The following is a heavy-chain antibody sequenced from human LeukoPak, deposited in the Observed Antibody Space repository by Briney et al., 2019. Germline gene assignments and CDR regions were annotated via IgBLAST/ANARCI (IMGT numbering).Heavy chain of an antibody. V-gene: IGHV4-59*01. J-gene: IGHJ4*02. CDR3: ARGKGPVGVTAY. CDR2: IYYNGST. D-gene: IGHD1-26*01. Sequence: PGGSLRLSCAASGFTFSSYAMSWIRQPPGKGLEWIGYIYYNGSTNYNPSLKSRVTISVDTSKNQFSLKLSSVTAADTAVYYCARGKGPVGVTAYWGQGTLVTVSS. CDR1: GFTFSSYA.